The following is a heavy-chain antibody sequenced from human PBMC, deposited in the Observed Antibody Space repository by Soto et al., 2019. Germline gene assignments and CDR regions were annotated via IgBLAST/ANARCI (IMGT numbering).Heavy chain of an antibody. D-gene: IGHD5-12*01. Sequence: EVQLLESGGGLVQRGGSLRLSCAASGFTFTDYAMTWVRQAPGKGLEWVSSISGSASSTFYAGSVKGRFTISRDNSRNTVSLQMNSLRAEDTAVYYCAKASSTISPDYWGQGTLVTVSS. CDR3: AKASSTISPDY. J-gene: IGHJ4*02. CDR2: ISGSASST. V-gene: IGHV3-23*01. CDR1: GFTFTDYA.